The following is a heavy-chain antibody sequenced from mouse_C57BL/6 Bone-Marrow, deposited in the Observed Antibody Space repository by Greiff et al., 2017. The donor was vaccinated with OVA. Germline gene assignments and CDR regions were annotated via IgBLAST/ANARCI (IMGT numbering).Heavy chain of an antibody. CDR3: ARMIRVITTVVAHTFLWYFDV. D-gene: IGHD1-1*01. CDR1: GFSLSTFGMG. CDR2: IWWDDDK. Sequence: QVTLKVSGPGILQPSQTLSLTCSFSGFSLSTFGMGVGWIRQPSGKGLEWLAHIWWDDDKYYNPALKSRLTISKDTSKNQVFLKIANVDTADTATYYCARMIRVITTVVAHTFLWYFDVWGTGTTVTVSS. V-gene: IGHV8-8*01. J-gene: IGHJ1*03.